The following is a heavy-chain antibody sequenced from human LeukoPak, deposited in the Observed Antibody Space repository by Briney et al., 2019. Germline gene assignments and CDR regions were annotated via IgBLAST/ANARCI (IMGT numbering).Heavy chain of an antibody. Sequence: GGSLRLSCVASGFTFSNYWMTWVRQAPGKGLEWVANIQRDGSEKNYVDSVMGRFAISRDNARNSLYLQMNSLRAGDTAVYYCASGIVVTLHYWGQGTLVTVSS. CDR3: ASGIVVTLHY. CDR2: IQRDGSEK. CDR1: GFTFSNYW. D-gene: IGHD2-15*01. V-gene: IGHV3-7*02. J-gene: IGHJ4*02.